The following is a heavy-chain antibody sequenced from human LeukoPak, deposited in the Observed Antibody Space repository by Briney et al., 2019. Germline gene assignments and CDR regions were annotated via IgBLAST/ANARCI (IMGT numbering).Heavy chain of an antibody. V-gene: IGHV3-33*05. D-gene: IGHD1-26*01. CDR2: ISYDGSNK. J-gene: IGHJ4*02. Sequence: GGSLRLSCAASGFTFSSYGMHWVRQAPGKGLEWVAVISYDGSNKYYADSVKGRFTISRDNAKNTLSLQMNSLRAEDTAVYYCARDGGSYSPQDYWGQGTLVTVSS. CDR3: ARDGGSYSPQDY. CDR1: GFTFSSYG.